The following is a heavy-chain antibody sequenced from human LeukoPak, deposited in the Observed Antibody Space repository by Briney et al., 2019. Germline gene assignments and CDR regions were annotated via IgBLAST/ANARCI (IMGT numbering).Heavy chain of an antibody. CDR1: GGSISSGGYY. V-gene: IGHV4-31*03. CDR3: ARALHTYSSSWYNPPYYFDY. D-gene: IGHD6-13*01. Sequence: SETLSLTCTVSGGSISSGGYYWSWIRQHPGKGLEWIGCIYYSGSTYYNPSLKSRVTISVDTSKNQFSLKLSSVTAADTAVYYCARALHTYSSSWYNPPYYFDYWGQGTLVTVSS. CDR2: IYYSGST. J-gene: IGHJ4*02.